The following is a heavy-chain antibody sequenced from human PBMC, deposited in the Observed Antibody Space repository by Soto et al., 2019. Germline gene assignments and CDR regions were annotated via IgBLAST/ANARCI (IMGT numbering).Heavy chain of an antibody. CDR2: INHSGST. V-gene: IGHV4-34*01. J-gene: IGHJ5*02. D-gene: IGHD3-3*01. Sequence: QVQLQQWGAGLLKPSETLSLTCAVYGESFSGYYWSWIRQPTGKGLEWIGEINHSGSTNYNPSLKSRVTISVDTFKNQFSLKLSSVTAADTAVYYCARGGIRFLDRPGWFDPWGQGTLVTVSS. CDR3: ARGGIRFLDRPGWFDP. CDR1: GESFSGYY.